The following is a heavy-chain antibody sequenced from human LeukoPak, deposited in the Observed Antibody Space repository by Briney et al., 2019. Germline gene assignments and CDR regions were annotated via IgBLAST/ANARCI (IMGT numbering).Heavy chain of an antibody. D-gene: IGHD2-2*01. CDR3: TRGGYCSSISCLFDY. Sequence: GRSLRLSCTASGFTFGGYAMSWVRQAPGKGLEWVGFIRSKAYGGTIEYAASVKGRFTISRDDSKSIAYLQMNSLKTEDTAVYYCTRGGYCSSISCLFDYWGQGSLVTVSS. J-gene: IGHJ4*02. CDR1: GFTFGGYA. CDR2: IRSKAYGGTI. V-gene: IGHV3-49*04.